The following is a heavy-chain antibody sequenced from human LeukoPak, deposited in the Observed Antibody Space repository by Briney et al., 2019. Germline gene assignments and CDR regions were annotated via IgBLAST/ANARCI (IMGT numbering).Heavy chain of an antibody. D-gene: IGHD2-2*01. Sequence: GSLRLSCAASGFTFSSYAMSWVRRAPGKGLEWVSAISGYGGSTHYADSVKGRFTISRDNSKNTLYLQMNSLRDEDAAVYYCAKGQQCQLIRVDPFDYWGQGTLVTVSS. CDR1: GFTFSSYA. CDR2: ISGYGGST. CDR3: AKGQQCQLIRVDPFDY. J-gene: IGHJ4*02. V-gene: IGHV3-23*01.